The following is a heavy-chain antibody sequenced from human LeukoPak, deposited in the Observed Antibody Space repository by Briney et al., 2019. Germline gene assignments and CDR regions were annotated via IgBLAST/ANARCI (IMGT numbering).Heavy chain of an antibody. D-gene: IGHD4-11*01. V-gene: IGHV4-34*01. CDR1: CGSFTHSY. CDR3: PTGLYRRDY. Sequence: SDTLSLPHAVYCGSFTHSYWRGIRQPPARGREWLAEIYHRGRTNHNPSLKSRITLSVGTPNHQSFLNLTALTAPHTAVHYFPTGLYRRDYWGQGTLVTVPS. J-gene: IGHJ4*02. CDR2: IYHRGRT.